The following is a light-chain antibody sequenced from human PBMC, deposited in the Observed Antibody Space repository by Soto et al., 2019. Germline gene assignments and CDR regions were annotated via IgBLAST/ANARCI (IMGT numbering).Light chain of an antibody. CDR1: SSDVGAYDY. J-gene: IGLJ2*01. V-gene: IGLV2-14*01. CDR2: EVT. Sequence: QSVLTQPASVSGSPGQTITISCSGTSSDVGAYDYVSWYQQHPGKAPKLLIYEVTYRPSGISHRFSGSKSGNTASLTISGLQAEDEADYYCSSYAGSYTLIFGGGTQLTVL. CDR3: SSYAGSYTLI.